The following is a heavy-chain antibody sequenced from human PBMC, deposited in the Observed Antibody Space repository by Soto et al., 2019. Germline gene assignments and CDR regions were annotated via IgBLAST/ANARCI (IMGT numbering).Heavy chain of an antibody. CDR3: ASGYYDSSGYSIDY. J-gene: IGHJ4*02. CDR1: GGSFSSYA. Sequence: QVQLVQSGAEVRKPGSSVKVSCQSFGGSFSSYAFSWVRQAPGQALEWMGGLIVILGTTDYAQKFKGRVTLTADEGTSTAYMEVSSLESEDTAIYYCASGYYDSSGYSIDYWGQGTQVTVSS. D-gene: IGHD3-22*01. V-gene: IGHV1-69*01. CDR2: LIVILGTT.